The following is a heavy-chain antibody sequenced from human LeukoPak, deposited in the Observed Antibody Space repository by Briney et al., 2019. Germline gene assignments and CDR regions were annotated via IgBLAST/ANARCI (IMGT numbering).Heavy chain of an antibody. CDR1: GVTVSSNY. CDR3: ARDTLYSSSGNKGDY. CDR2: IYSGGSA. J-gene: IGHJ4*02. V-gene: IGHV3-53*05. Sequence: GGSLRLSCAASGVTVSSNYTSWVREAPGEGLERGSVIYSGGSAYYADSAKGRFTISRDNSKNTLYLQMNSLRAEDTAVYYCARDTLYSSSGNKGDYWGQGTLVTVSS. D-gene: IGHD6-13*01.